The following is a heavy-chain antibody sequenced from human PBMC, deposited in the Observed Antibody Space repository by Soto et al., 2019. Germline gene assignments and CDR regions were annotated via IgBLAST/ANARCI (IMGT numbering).Heavy chain of an antibody. J-gene: IGHJ4*02. CDR3: AKVKSSSGSQAGLFDY. D-gene: IGHD3-10*01. CDR1: GGTFSDYV. CDR2: FLPISGAA. V-gene: IGHV1-69*13. Sequence: SVKVSCKASGGTFSDYVISWVRQAPGQGLECMGGFLPISGAANYAPKFQGRVTITADESTSTAYMELSSLRSEDTAVYYCAKVKSSSGSQAGLFDYWGQGTQVTVSS.